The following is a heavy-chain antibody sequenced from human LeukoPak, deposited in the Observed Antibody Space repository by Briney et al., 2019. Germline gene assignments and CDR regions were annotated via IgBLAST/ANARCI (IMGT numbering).Heavy chain of an antibody. J-gene: IGHJ4*02. CDR3: TTVEMYYYDSSGYYYVGGVDY. Sequence: GGSLGLSCAASGFTFSNAWMSWVRQAPGKGLEWVGRIKSKTDGGTTDYAAPVKGRFTISRDDSKNTLYLQMNSLKTEDTAVYYCTTVEMYYYDSSGYYYVGGVDYWGQGTLVTVSS. D-gene: IGHD3-22*01. CDR1: GFTFSNAW. CDR2: IKSKTDGGTT. V-gene: IGHV3-15*01.